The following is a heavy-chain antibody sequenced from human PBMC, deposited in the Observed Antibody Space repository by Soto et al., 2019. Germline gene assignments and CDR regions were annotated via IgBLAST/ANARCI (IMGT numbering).Heavy chain of an antibody. V-gene: IGHV4-59*01. D-gene: IGHD5-12*01. CDR2: IYYSGVT. J-gene: IGHJ5*02. CDR3: ARVAADIASWLDP. CDR1: GDSISTYN. Sequence: QGQLQESGPGLVKPSETLSLTCTVSGDSISTYNWGWIRQPPGKGLEWIGCIYYSGVTNYNPSLTSRVTISVDTPKNQLSLKLTSVTAADTAVYYCARVAADIASWLDPWGQGTLVTVSS.